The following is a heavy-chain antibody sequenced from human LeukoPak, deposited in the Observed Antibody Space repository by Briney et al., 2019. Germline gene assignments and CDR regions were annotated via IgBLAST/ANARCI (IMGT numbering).Heavy chain of an antibody. CDR1: GFTFGSYA. CDR3: AKASCSSTSCYVDY. CDR2: FTTGGDST. D-gene: IGHD2-2*01. J-gene: IGHJ4*02. Sequence: GGSLRLSCAASGFTFGSYAMSWVRQAPGKGLEWVSAFTTGGDSTYYADSVKGRFTISRDNSKNTLYLQMNNLRAEDTAVYYCAKASCSSTSCYVDYWDQGTLVSVSS. V-gene: IGHV3-23*01.